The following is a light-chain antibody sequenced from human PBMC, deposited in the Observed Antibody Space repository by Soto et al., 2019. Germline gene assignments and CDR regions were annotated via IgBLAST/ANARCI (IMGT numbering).Light chain of an antibody. CDR2: GAS. V-gene: IGKV3-20*01. CDR3: QQYGSSGT. J-gene: IGKJ1*01. CDR1: QSVASRN. Sequence: IVLTQSPGTLSLSPGERATLSCRASQSVASRNLAWYQQKSGQAPRLLIYGASSRATGIPDRFSGSGSGTDFTLTISRLEPEDFAVYYCQQYGSSGTFGQGTKVDIK.